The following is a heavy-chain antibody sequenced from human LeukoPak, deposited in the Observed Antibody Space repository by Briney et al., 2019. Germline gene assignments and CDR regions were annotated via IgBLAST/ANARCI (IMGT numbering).Heavy chain of an antibody. CDR3: ARDGRDSSGRSN. V-gene: IGHV3-66*01. CDR1: GFTVSSNY. Sequence: GGSLRLSCAASGFTVSSNYMSWVRQAPGKGLEWVSVIYSGGSTYYADSVKGRFTISRDNSKNTLYLQMNSLRAEDTAVYYCARDGRDSSGRSNWGQGTLVTVSS. J-gene: IGHJ4*02. D-gene: IGHD6-19*01. CDR2: IYSGGST.